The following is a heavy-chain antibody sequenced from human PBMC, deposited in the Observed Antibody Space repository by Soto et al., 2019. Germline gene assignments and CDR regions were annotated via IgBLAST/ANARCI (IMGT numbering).Heavy chain of an antibody. CDR2: ISSSGTSI. D-gene: IGHD4-17*01. V-gene: IGHV3-48*03. CDR1: GFTFSSFW. J-gene: IGHJ6*02. CDR3: ARDGYGDPYYYYAMDV. Sequence: GALRLSCAASGFTFSSFWMSWVRQAPGKGLEWVSYISSSGTSIYYADSVKGRFTISRDNAKNSLYLQMNSLRAEDTALYYCARDGYGDPYYYYAMDVWGQGTTVTVSS.